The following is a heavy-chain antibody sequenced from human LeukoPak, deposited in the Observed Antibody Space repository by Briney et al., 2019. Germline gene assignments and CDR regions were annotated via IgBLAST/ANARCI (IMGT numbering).Heavy chain of an antibody. V-gene: IGHV3-33*06. CDR2: IWYDGSNK. CDR3: AKIWNDEDY. J-gene: IGHJ4*02. Sequence: GGSLRLSCAASGFTFSSYGMHWVRQAPGKGLEWVAVIWYDGSNKYYADSVKGRFTISRDNSKNTLYLQMNNLRAEDTAVYYCAKIWNDEDYWGQGTLVTVSS. D-gene: IGHD1-1*01. CDR1: GFTFSSYG.